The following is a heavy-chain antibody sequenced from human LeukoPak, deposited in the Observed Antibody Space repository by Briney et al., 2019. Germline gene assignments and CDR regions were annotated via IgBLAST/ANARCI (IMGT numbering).Heavy chain of an antibody. D-gene: IGHD4-23*01. CDR1: GFTFSSYS. CDR3: ARGWQLYDY. J-gene: IGHJ4*02. CDR2: ISSSSSYM. Sequence: PGGSLRLSCAASGFTFSSYSMNWVRQAPGKGLEWVSSISSSSSYMYYADSVKDRFTISRDNAKNSLYLQMNSLRAEDTAVYYCARGWQLYDYWGQGTLVTVSS. V-gene: IGHV3-21*01.